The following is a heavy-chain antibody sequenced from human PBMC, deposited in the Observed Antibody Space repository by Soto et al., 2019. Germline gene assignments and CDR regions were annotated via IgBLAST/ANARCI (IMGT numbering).Heavy chain of an antibody. Sequence: SETLSLTCTVSGGSISSYYWSWIRQPPGKGLEWIGYIYYSGSTNYNPSLKSRVIISVDTSKNQFSLKLSSVTAADTAVYYCASLSGYCSSTSCYANWFDPWGQGTLVTVSS. V-gene: IGHV4-59*08. D-gene: IGHD2-2*01. CDR1: GGSISSYY. CDR2: IYYSGST. J-gene: IGHJ5*02. CDR3: ASLSGYCSSTSCYANWFDP.